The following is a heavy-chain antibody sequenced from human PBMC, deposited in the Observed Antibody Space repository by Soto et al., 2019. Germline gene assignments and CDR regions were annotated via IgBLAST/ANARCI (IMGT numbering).Heavy chain of an antibody. Sequence: ASVKVSCKASGYTFTGYYMHWVRQAPGQGLEWMGWINPNSGGTNYAQKFQGWVTMTRDTSISTAYMELSRLRSDDTAVYYCARDAVSDFWRRMSWFDPWGQGTLVTDSS. CDR3: ARDAVSDFWRRMSWFDP. CDR2: INPNSGGT. D-gene: IGHD3-3*01. J-gene: IGHJ5*02. V-gene: IGHV1-2*04. CDR1: GYTFTGYY.